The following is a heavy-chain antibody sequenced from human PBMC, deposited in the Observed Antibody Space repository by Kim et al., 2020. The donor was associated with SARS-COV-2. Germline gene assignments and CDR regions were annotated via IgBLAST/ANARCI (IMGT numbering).Heavy chain of an antibody. J-gene: IGHJ6*02. D-gene: IGHD3-16*01. CDR3: ARESRAGGRLLNYYYYGMDV. CDR1: GYTFTSYY. Sequence: ASVKVSCKASGYTFTSYYMHWVRQAPGQGLEWMGIINPSGGSTSYAQKFQGRVTMTRDTSTSTVYMELSSLRSEDTAVYYCARESRAGGRLLNYYYYGMDVWGQGTTVTVSS. CDR2: INPSGGST. V-gene: IGHV1-46*01.